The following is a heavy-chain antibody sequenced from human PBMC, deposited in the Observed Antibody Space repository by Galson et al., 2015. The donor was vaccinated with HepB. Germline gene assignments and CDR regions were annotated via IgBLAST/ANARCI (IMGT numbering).Heavy chain of an antibody. Sequence: ETLSLTCAVYGGSFSGYYWSWIRQPPGKGLEWIGEINRSGSTNYNPSLKSRVTISVDTSKNQSSLKLSSVTAADTAVYYCARKSKGYYGSGSYYNYPAAATPRTTTYMDVWGKGTTVTVSS. CDR2: INRSGST. V-gene: IGHV4-34*01. D-gene: IGHD3-10*01. CDR3: ARKSKGYYGSGSYYNYPAAATPRTTTYMDV. J-gene: IGHJ6*03. CDR1: GGSFSGYY.